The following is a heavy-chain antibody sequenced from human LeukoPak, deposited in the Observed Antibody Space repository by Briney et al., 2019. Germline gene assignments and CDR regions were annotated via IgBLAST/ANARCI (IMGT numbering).Heavy chain of an antibody. J-gene: IGHJ4*01. V-gene: IGHV2-5*01. D-gene: IGHD5-12*01. CDR1: GFSRSTSGGG. CDR2: TYWNDDT. CDR3: AHTRRDIAASYHIDY. Sequence: SGPTLANPTHTLTLTCTFIGFSRSTSGGGVGWLRQPPGKPLEWLALTYWNDDTQYSTSLRRRITTTHDTSKTHVVLTITTMDPVDTAPYCSAHTRRDIAASYHIDYWGQGALVTVSS.